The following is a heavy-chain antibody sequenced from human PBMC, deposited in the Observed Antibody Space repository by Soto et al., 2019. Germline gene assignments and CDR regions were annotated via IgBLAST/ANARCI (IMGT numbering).Heavy chain of an antibody. J-gene: IGHJ5*02. V-gene: IGHV3-23*01. CDR2: ISGSGGST. CDR3: AKDPITMVRGVILRLSWFDP. CDR1: GFTFSSYA. Sequence: GGSLRLSCAASGFTFSSYAMSWVRQAPGKGLEWVSAISGSGGSTYYADSVKGRFTISRDNSKNTLYLQMNSLRAEDTAVYYCAKDPITMVRGVILRLSWFDPGGQGTLVTVSS. D-gene: IGHD3-10*01.